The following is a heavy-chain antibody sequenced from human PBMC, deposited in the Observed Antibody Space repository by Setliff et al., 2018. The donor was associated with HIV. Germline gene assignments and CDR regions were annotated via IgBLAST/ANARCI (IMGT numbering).Heavy chain of an antibody. CDR3: ATRPRIAARPFDY. CDR2: IFHSGDT. J-gene: IGHJ4*02. D-gene: IGHD6-6*01. V-gene: IGHV4-31*03. Sequence: PSFTCSVSGVSVGSGDYYWHWIRQHPEKALEWIGYIFHSGDTYYNPSLKSRISMSVDTSKNQFSLELTSLTAADTAVYYCATRPRIAARPFDYWGQGMLVTVSS. CDR1: GVSVGSGDYY.